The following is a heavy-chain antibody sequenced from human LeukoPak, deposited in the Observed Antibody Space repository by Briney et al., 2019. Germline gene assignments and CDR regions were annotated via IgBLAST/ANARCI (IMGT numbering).Heavy chain of an antibody. Sequence: PSQTLSLTCAVSGGSISSGGYSWSWTRQPPGKGLEWIGYIYHSGSTYYNPSLKSRVTISVDTSKNQFSLKLSSVTAADTAVYYCARDRSGEMATMGRLYYFDYWGQGTLVTVSS. CDR2: IYHSGST. V-gene: IGHV4-30-2*01. CDR3: ARDRSGEMATMGRLYYFDY. CDR1: GGSISSGGYS. D-gene: IGHD5-24*01. J-gene: IGHJ4*02.